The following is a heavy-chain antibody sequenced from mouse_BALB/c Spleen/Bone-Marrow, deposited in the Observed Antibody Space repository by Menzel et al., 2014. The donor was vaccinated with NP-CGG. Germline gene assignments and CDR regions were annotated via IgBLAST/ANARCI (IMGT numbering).Heavy chain of an antibody. CDR1: GYTFTDYE. D-gene: IGHD3-3*01. V-gene: IGHV1-15*01. Sequence: LVESGAELVRPGASVKLSCKALGYTFTDYETHWVKQTPEHGLEWIGAIHPGSGGTAYNQKFKGKATLTVDKSSNTAHMELSSLTSEDSAVYYCTRGWDAMDYWGQGTSVTVSS. CDR2: IHPGSGGT. J-gene: IGHJ4*01. CDR3: TRGWDAMDY.